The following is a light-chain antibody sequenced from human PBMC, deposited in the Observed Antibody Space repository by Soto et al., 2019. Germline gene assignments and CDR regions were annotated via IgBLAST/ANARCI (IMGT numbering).Light chain of an antibody. Sequence: QSALTQPASVSGSPGQSITISCTGTSSDVGGYNFVSWYQQHPGRAPKLLIYEVSRRPSGVSNRFSGSKSGDTASLTISGHQAEDEADYYCYSYRGYYTRVFGTGTKLTVL. CDR2: EVS. CDR3: YSYRGYYTRV. V-gene: IGLV2-14*01. CDR1: SSDVGGYNF. J-gene: IGLJ1*01.